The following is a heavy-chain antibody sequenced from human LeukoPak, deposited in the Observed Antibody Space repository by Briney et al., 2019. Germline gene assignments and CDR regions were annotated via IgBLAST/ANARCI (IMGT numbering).Heavy chain of an antibody. CDR2: INPNSGGT. J-gene: IGHJ4*02. V-gene: IGHV1-2*02. D-gene: IGHD2-2*01. CDR3: ASEVYCSSTSCPNDY. CDR1: GYTFTGYY. Sequence: ASVKVSCKASGYTFTGYYMHWVRQAPGQGLEWMGCINPNSGGTNYAQKFQGRVTMTRDTSISTAYMELSRLRSDDTAVYYCASEVYCSSTSCPNDYWGQGTLVTVSS.